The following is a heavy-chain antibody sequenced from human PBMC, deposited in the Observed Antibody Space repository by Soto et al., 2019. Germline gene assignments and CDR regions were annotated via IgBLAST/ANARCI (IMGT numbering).Heavy chain of an antibody. CDR3: ARGRVRAWFDP. V-gene: IGHV4-59*01. D-gene: IGHD1-1*01. J-gene: IGHJ5*02. Sequence: KPSETLSLTCTVSGGSISSYYWSWIRQPPGKGLEWIGYIYYSGSTNYNPSLKSRVTISVDTSKDQFSLKLSSVTAADTAVYYCARGRVRAWFDPWGQGTLVTVSS. CDR2: IYYSGST. CDR1: GGSISSYY.